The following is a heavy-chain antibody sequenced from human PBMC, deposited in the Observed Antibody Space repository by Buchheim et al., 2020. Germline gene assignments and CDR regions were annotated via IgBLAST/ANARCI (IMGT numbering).Heavy chain of an antibody. J-gene: IGHJ4*02. D-gene: IGHD3-22*01. Sequence: QVQMQESGPGLVKPSQTLSLTCTVSGGSITSGDYYWCWIRQRPGRGLERIGLGYYSGSNYYNPFLTSRATIFVDTSDIQFTLTLSSVTAADTAVYYCAREYESSGYYSFDYWGQGTL. CDR2: GYYSGSN. V-gene: IGHV4-31*03. CDR3: AREYESSGYYSFDY. CDR1: GGSITSGDYY.